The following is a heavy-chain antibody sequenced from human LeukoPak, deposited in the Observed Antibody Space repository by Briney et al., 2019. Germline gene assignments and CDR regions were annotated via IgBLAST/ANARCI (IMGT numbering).Heavy chain of an antibody. J-gene: IGHJ4*02. CDR1: GGSISSGGFY. Sequence: PSETLSLTCTVSGGSISSGGFYWSWIRQLPGKGLEWIGYIYHSGTTYYNPSLKSRVTISIDTSKNQFSLKLSSVTAADTAVYYCARGGDSSGYYPFDYWGQGTLVTVSS. D-gene: IGHD3-22*01. CDR2: IYHSGTT. V-gene: IGHV4-31*03. CDR3: ARGGDSSGYYPFDY.